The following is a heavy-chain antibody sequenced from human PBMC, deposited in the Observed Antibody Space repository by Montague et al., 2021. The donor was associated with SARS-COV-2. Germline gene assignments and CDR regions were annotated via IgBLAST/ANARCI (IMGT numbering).Heavy chain of an antibody. CDR1: GFTFSDYY. J-gene: IGHJ4*02. CDR3: GRARITFFGVVIGPLDY. CDR2: ISSSSSFR. D-gene: IGHD3-3*01. V-gene: IGHV3-11*05. Sequence: SPRLSCAASGFTFSDYYMSWIRQAPGKGLEWVSYISSSSSFRNYAGSVKGRFTISRDNAKNSLYLQMNSLRAEDTAVYFCGRARITFFGVVIGPLDYWGQGTLVTVSS.